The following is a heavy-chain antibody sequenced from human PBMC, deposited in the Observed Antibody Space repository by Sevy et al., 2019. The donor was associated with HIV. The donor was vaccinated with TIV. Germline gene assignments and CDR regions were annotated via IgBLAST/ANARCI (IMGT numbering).Heavy chain of an antibody. D-gene: IGHD1-26*01. CDR2: IYYSGST. Sequence: SETLSLTCTVSGGSISSYYWSWIRQPPGKGLEWIGYIYYSGSTNYNPSLKSRVTISVDTSKNQYSLKLSSVTAADTAVYYCARGGVGATKIDYWGQGTLVTVSS. J-gene: IGHJ4*02. CDR3: ARGGVGATKIDY. CDR1: GGSISSYY. V-gene: IGHV4-59*01.